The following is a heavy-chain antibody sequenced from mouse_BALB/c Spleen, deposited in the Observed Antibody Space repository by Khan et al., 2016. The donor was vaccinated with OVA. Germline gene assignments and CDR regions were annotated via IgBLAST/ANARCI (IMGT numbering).Heavy chain of an antibody. D-gene: IGHD1-2*01. CDR1: GYSITSGYG. J-gene: IGHJ2*01. V-gene: IGHV3-2*02. Sequence: EVKLLESGPGLVKPSQSLSLTCTVTGYSITSGYGWNWIRQFPGNKLEWMGYISYSGSTNYNPSLKSRISITRDTSKNQFFLQLNSVTTEDTATYYCARTARIKYWGQGTTFTVS. CDR2: ISYSGST. CDR3: ARTARIKY.